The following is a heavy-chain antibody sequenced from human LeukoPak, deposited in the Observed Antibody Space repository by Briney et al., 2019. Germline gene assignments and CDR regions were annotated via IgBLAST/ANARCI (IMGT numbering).Heavy chain of an antibody. D-gene: IGHD3-10*01. CDR3: ARESSVRGASPDY. J-gene: IGHJ4*02. CDR2: IYYSGST. V-gene: IGHV4-59*12. Sequence: ETLSLTCTVSGGSISSYYWSWIRQPPGKGLEWIGYIYYSGSTNYNPSLKSRVTISVDTSKNQFSLKLSSVTAADTAVYYCARESSVRGASPDYWGQGTLVTVSS. CDR1: GGSISSYY.